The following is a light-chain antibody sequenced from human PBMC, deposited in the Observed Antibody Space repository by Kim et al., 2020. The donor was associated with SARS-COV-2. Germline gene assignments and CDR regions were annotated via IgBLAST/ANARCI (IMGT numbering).Light chain of an antibody. V-gene: IGKV3-11*01. CDR1: QSVRSY. Sequence: EIVLTQSPATLCLSPGERATLSCRASQSVRSYLAWYQHKPGQAPRLLIYDASNRAPGIPARFSGSGSGTDFVLTISSLEPEDFAVYYCQQRSTWPLTFGGGTKVDIK. CDR3: QQRSTWPLT. CDR2: DAS. J-gene: IGKJ4*01.